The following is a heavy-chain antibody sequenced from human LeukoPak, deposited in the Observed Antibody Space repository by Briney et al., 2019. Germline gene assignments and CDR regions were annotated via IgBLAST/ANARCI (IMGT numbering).Heavy chain of an antibody. CDR2: SNWNAGNT. V-gene: IGHV3-20*04. CDR1: GSTFEEYG. Sequence: PELCLGLSCAASGSTFEEYGMSWVRQVPGKGPEWVSGSNWNAGNTGYADSVRGRFTISRDNAKNSLYLQMNSLRAEDTALYYCARDRGYSSSWYSRSGYFDLWGRGTLVTVSS. D-gene: IGHD6-13*01. CDR3: ARDRGYSSSWYSRSGYFDL. J-gene: IGHJ2*01.